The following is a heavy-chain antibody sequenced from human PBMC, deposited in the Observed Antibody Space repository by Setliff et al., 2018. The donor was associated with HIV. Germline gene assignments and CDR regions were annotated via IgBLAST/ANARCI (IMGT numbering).Heavy chain of an antibody. J-gene: IGHJ3*02. V-gene: IGHV1-18*01. CDR3: ARRKYSSGWYGGNDAFDI. CDR2: ISAYNGNT. CDR1: GYTFTSYG. D-gene: IGHD6-19*01. Sequence: ASVKVSCKASGYTFTSYGISWVRQAPGQGLEWMGWISAYNGNTNYAQKLQGRVTMTTDTSTSTAYMELRSLRSDDTAVYYCARRKYSSGWYGGNDAFDIWGQGTLVTVSS.